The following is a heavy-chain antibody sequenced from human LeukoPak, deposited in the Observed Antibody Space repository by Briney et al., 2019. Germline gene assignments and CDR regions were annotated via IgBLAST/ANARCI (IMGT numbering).Heavy chain of an antibody. D-gene: IGHD3-9*01. V-gene: IGHV1-18*01. CDR1: GYTFTSYG. J-gene: IGHJ4*02. Sequence: ASVKVSCKASGYTFTSYGISWVRQAPGQGLEWMGWISAYNGNTNYAQKLQGRLTVTTDPSTSTAYMELRSLISDDTAVYYCARDRGILTGSYTSDFDYWGQGTLVTVSS. CDR2: ISAYNGNT. CDR3: ARDRGILTGSYTSDFDY.